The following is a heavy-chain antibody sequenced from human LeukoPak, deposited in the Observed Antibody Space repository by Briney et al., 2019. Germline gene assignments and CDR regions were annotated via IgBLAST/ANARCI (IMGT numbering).Heavy chain of an antibody. CDR1: GGXISSYY. V-gene: IGHV4-59*08. D-gene: IGHD3-22*01. J-gene: IGHJ5*02. Sequence: SETLSLTCTVSGGXISSYYCSWIRQPPGKGLEWIGYIYYSGSTNYNPSLKSRVTISVDTSKNQFSLKLSSVTAADTAVYYCARLSYYYDSSGPGREYNWFDPWGQGTLVTVSS. CDR2: IYYSGST. CDR3: ARLSYYYDSSGPGREYNWFDP.